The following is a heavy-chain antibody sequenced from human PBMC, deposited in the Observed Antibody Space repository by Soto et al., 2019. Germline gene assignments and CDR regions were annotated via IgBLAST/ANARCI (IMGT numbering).Heavy chain of an antibody. CDR1: GGSFSGYY. D-gene: IGHD2-21*01. CDR3: ARGYFRNFDY. Sequence: QVQLQQWGAGLLKPSETLSLTCAVYGGSFSGYYWSWIRQPPGKGLEWIGEINHGGCTNYNPSLKGRVTISVDTFDSRYSLKLGSVTGGVTAVYFCARGYFRNFDYWGQGTLVTVSS. J-gene: IGHJ4*02. V-gene: IGHV4-34*01. CDR2: INHGGCT.